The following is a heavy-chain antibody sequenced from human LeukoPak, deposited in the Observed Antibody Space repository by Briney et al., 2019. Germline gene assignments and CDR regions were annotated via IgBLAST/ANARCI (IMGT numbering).Heavy chain of an antibody. CDR1: GFTFSSYS. CDR2: ISSSSSYI. D-gene: IGHD1-26*01. V-gene: IGHV3-21*01. Sequence: GGSLRLSCAASGFTFSSYSMNWVRQAPGKGLEWVSSISSSSSYIYYADSVKGRFTISRDIAKNSLYLQMNSLRAEDTAVYYCARATYSGSYWADWDYFDYWGQGTLVTVSS. CDR3: ARATYSGSYWADWDYFDY. J-gene: IGHJ4*02.